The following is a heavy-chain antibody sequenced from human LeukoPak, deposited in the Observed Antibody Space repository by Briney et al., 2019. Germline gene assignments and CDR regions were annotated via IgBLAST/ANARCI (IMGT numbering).Heavy chain of an antibody. D-gene: IGHD4-11*01. CDR1: GGTFSSYA. V-gene: IGHV1-69*13. CDR2: IIPIFGTA. CDR3: ARAHTVTPYYYYYYYMDV. J-gene: IGHJ6*03. Sequence: ASVKVSCKASGGTFSSYAISWVRQAPGQGLEWMGGIIPIFGTANYAQKFQGRVTITADESTSTAYMELSSLRSEDTAVYYCARAHTVTPYYYYYYYMDVWGKGTTVTVSS.